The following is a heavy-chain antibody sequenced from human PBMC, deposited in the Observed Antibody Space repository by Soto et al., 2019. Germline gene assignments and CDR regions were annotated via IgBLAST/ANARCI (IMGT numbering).Heavy chain of an antibody. Sequence: QPGGSLRLSCAASGFTLSSYHMDWVRQAPGKGLEWVSYISAGASTIYYADSVKGRFTISRDNAKNSLYLQMDSLRAEDTAVYYCARDGSTGTSNYHYAMDVWGQGTTVTVSS. CDR2: ISAGASTI. D-gene: IGHD4-17*01. V-gene: IGHV3-48*03. CDR3: ARDGSTGTSNYHYAMDV. J-gene: IGHJ6*02. CDR1: GFTLSSYH.